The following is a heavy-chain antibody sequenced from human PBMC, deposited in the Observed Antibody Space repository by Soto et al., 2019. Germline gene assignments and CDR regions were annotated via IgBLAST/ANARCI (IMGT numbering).Heavy chain of an antibody. V-gene: IGHV2-5*01. Sequence: QITLKESGPTLVRPTQTLTLTCTFSGFSLTTGVGVTWIRQPPRKAPEWLALIYWNDEKRYSPSLKSRLTITKDTSKNQVVLIMTNMDPVDTATYYCAHRRHREYYDSSNYYIHYWGQGTLVTVSS. CDR1: GFSLTTGVG. CDR2: IYWNDEK. D-gene: IGHD3-16*01. J-gene: IGHJ4*02. CDR3: AHRRHREYYDSSNYYIHY.